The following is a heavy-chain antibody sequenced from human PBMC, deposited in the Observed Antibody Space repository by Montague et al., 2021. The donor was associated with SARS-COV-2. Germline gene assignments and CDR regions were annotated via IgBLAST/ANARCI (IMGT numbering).Heavy chain of an antibody. CDR2: IASTGGT. J-gene: IGHJ4*01. CDR1: GDSFTYSY. V-gene: IGHV4-59*01. D-gene: IGHD2-15*01. Sequence: SETLSLTCSVSGDSFTYSYWSWIRQSPGKGLEWFVYIASTGGTNYNTSFKSRFTISVDTSENQFSLKVTTVTAADTAVYYCARKVVLADCFDFWGHGTLVTVSS. CDR3: ARKVVLADCFDF.